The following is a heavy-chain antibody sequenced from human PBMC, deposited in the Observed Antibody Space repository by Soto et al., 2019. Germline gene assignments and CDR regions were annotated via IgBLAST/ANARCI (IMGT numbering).Heavy chain of an antibody. Sequence: QVFLEESGGDVVQPGRSLRLSCAASGLIFRSYAMFWVRQAPGKGLEWVAVISYDGSNRYYADSVKGRFTISRDNSRNTVYLQMDSLRYQDSGLYYCASHKSFPGGAYYPEDWGQGTLVSVSS. J-gene: IGHJ4*02. D-gene: IGHD2-8*02. CDR2: ISYDGSNR. CDR3: ASHKSFPGGAYYPED. CDR1: GLIFRSYA. V-gene: IGHV3-30-3*01.